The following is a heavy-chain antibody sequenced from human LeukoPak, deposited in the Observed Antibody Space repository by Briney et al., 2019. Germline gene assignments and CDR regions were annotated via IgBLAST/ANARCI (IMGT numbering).Heavy chain of an antibody. V-gene: IGHV1-2*02. D-gene: IGHD3-22*01. CDR2: INPNSGGT. CDR1: GYTFTGYY. J-gene: IGHJ4*02. Sequence: EASVKVSCKTSGYTFTGYYMHWVRQAPGQGLEWMGWINPNSGGTNYAQKFQGRGTMTRDTSISTAYMELSRLRSDDTAVYYCARGDSYYYDVSPFDYWGQGTLVTVSS. CDR3: ARGDSYYYDVSPFDY.